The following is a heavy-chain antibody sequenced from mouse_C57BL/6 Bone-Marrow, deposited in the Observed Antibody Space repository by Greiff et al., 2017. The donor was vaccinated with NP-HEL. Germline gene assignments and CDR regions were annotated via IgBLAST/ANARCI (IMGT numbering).Heavy chain of an antibody. CDR2: IDPENGDT. Sequence: EVQLVESGAELVRPGASVKLSCTASGFNIKDDYMHWVKQRPEQGLEWIGWIDPENGDTEYASKFQGKATITADTSSNTAYLQLSSLTSEDTAVYYCRSYTRDYFDYWGQGTTLTVSS. V-gene: IGHV14-4*01. CDR3: RSYTRDYFDY. CDR1: GFNIKDDY. D-gene: IGHD2-10*01. J-gene: IGHJ2*01.